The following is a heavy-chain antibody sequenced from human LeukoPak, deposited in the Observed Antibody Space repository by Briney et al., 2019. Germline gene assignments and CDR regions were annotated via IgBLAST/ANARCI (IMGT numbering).Heavy chain of an antibody. D-gene: IGHD3-10*01. J-gene: IGHJ5*02. CDR2: INHSGST. V-gene: IGHV4-34*01. CDR1: GGSFSGYY. CDR3: ARGRPPVRGVNWFDP. Sequence: PSGTLSLTCAVYGGSFSGYYWSWIRQPPGKGLEWIGEINHSGSTNYNPSLKSRVTISVDTSKNQFSLKLSSVTAADTAVYYCARGRPPVRGVNWFDPWGQGTLVTVSS.